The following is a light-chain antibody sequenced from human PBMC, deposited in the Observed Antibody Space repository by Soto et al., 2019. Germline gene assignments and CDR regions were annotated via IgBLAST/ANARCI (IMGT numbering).Light chain of an antibody. CDR2: DVS. V-gene: IGLV2-11*01. CDR3: CSYAGSPRYV. J-gene: IGLJ1*01. CDR1: SSDVGIYNY. Sequence: QSALTQPRSVSGSPGQSVTISGTGTSSDVGIYNYVSWYQQHPGKAPKVMIYDVSERPSGVPDRFSGSKSGNTASLTISGLQAEDEADYYCCSYAGSPRYVFGTGTKLTVL.